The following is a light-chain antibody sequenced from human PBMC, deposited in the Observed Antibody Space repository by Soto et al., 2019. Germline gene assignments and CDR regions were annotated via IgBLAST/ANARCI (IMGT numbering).Light chain of an antibody. V-gene: IGKV3-20*01. Sequence: VLTHSPGTLSLSPGERATLSCRASQSITTGYLAWYQQKPGQAPRLLMYGVSTRATGIPDRFTGSGSGTDFTLTISRLEPEDFAVYYCQQHGISHIPFGQGTRLEIK. CDR2: GVS. CDR1: QSITTGY. J-gene: IGKJ5*01. CDR3: QQHGISHIP.